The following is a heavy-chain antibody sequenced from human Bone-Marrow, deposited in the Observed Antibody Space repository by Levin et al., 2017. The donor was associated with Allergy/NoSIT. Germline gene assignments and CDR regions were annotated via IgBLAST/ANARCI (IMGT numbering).Heavy chain of an antibody. V-gene: IGHV3-30*18. CDR1: GFIFSSYG. J-gene: IGHJ6*03. D-gene: IGHD3-10*01. CDR3: AKDGDYFYGSGTYTYFYYMEV. CDR2: VSNDGKNQ. Sequence: SCAASGFIFSSYGLHWVRQAPGKGLEWVAVVSNDGKNQYYAESVKGRFTISRDNSENTLYLEMNSLRTDDTAVYYCAKDGDYFYGSGTYTYFYYMEVRGKGTTVTVSS.